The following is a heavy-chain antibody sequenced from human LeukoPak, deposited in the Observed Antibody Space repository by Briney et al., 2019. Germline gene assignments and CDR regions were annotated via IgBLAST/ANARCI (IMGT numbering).Heavy chain of an antibody. CDR1: GFTVSSNY. CDR2: IYSGGST. V-gene: IGHV3-53*01. J-gene: IGHJ4*02. CDR3: AREVKLAYCGGDCPRHFDY. Sequence: GGSLRLSCAASGFTVSSNYMSWVRQAPGKGLEWVSVIYSGGSTYYADSVKGRFTISRDNSKNTLYLQMNSLRAEDTAVYYCAREVKLAYCGGDCPRHFDYWGQGTLVTVSS. D-gene: IGHD2-21*02.